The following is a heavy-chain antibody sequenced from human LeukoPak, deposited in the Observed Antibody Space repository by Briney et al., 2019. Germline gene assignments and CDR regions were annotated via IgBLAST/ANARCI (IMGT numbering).Heavy chain of an antibody. D-gene: IGHD5-12*01. CDR3: ARDRSLATCHAFDI. CDR1: GGTFSSYA. V-gene: IGHV1-69*04. Sequence: WASVKVSCKASGGTFSSYAISWVRQAPGQGLEWMGRIIPILGIANYAQKFQGRVTITADKSTSTAYMELSSLRSEDTAVYYCARDRSLATCHAFDIWGQGTMVTVSS. J-gene: IGHJ3*02. CDR2: IIPILGIA.